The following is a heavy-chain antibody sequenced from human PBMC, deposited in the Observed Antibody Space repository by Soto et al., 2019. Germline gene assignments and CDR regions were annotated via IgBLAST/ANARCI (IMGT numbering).Heavy chain of an antibody. CDR3: ARDSSGAGFDY. J-gene: IGHJ4*02. CDR1: GFTFSSYG. D-gene: IGHD4-17*01. V-gene: IGHV3-33*01. CDR2: IWYDGSNK. Sequence: LRLSCAASGFTFSSYGMHWVRQAPGKGLEWVAVIWYDGSNKYYADSVKGRFTISRDNSKNTLYLQMNSLRAEDTAVYYCARDSSGAGFDYWGQGTLVTVSS.